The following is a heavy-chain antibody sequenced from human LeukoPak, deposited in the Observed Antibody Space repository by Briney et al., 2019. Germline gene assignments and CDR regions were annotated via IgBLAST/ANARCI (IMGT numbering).Heavy chain of an antibody. D-gene: IGHD6-19*01. Sequence: GGSLRLSCAASGFTFSSYAMSWVRQAPGKGLEWVSAISGSGGSTYYADSVKGRFTISRDNSKNTLYLQMNSLRAEDTAVYYCAKTELKQWLAIPYFDYWGQGTLVTVSS. V-gene: IGHV3-23*01. CDR1: GFTFSSYA. CDR3: AKTELKQWLAIPYFDY. CDR2: ISGSGGST. J-gene: IGHJ4*02.